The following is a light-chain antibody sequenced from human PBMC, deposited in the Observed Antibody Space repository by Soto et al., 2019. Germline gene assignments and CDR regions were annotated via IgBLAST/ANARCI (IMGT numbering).Light chain of an antibody. CDR3: CSYAGSYTLGV. Sequence: TISCTGTSSDVGRYNYVSWYQQHPGKAPKLMIFDVNKRPSGVPDRFSGSKSGNTASLTISGLQAEDEADYYCCSYAGSYTLGVFGTGTKVTVL. CDR1: SSDVGRYNY. J-gene: IGLJ1*01. CDR2: DVN. V-gene: IGLV2-11*01.